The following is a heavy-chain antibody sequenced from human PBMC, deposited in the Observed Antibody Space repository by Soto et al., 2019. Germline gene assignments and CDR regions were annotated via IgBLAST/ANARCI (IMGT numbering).Heavy chain of an antibody. CDR1: GFSFRDAW. D-gene: IGHD3-10*01. CDR3: TTDGSFGGVVVAFHL. V-gene: IGHV3-15*07. CDR2: IKSKDAGGAI. Sequence: EVQMVESGGGLVKPGGSLRLSCAVSGFSFRDAWMNWVRQAPGKGLEWVGRIKSKDAGGAIDYAAPVKGRFTISRDDSKDTLYLQINSLKTEDTAMYYCTTDGSFGGVVVAFHLWGQGTMLSVSS. J-gene: IGHJ3*01.